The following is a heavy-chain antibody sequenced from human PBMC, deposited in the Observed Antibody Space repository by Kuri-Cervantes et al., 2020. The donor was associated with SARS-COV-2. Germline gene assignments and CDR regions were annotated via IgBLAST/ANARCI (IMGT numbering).Heavy chain of an antibody. CDR1: GGSISSYY. Sequence: GSLRLSCTVSGGSISSYYWSWIRQPPGKGLEWIGSIYYSGSTYYNPSLKSRVTISVDTSKNQFSLKLSSVIAADTAVYYCARYSGSYYSDYWGQGTLVTVSS. D-gene: IGHD1-26*01. CDR3: ARYSGSYYSDY. V-gene: IGHV4-39*01. J-gene: IGHJ4*02. CDR2: IYYSGST.